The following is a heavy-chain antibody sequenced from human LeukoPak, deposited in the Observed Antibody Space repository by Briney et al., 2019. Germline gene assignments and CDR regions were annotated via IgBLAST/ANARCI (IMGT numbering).Heavy chain of an antibody. CDR1: GYTFTSYY. V-gene: IGHV1-46*01. CDR3: ARDGGYSYPLKYYYYYMDV. D-gene: IGHD5-18*01. J-gene: IGHJ6*03. CDR2: INPSGGST. Sequence: ASVKVSCKASGYTFTSYYMHWVRQAPGQGLEWMGIINPSGGSTSYAQKFQGRVTMTRDMSTSTVYMELSSLRSEDTAVYYCARDGGYSYPLKYYYYYMDVWGKGTTVTVSS.